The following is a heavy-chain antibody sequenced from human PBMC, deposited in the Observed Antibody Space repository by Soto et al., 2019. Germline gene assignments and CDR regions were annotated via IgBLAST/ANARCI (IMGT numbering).Heavy chain of an antibody. V-gene: IGHV1-69*08. Sequence: QVQLVQSGAEVKKPGSSVKVSCKASGGTFSTNTITWVRQAPGQGLEWMGRIIPSIGITNYAQKFQGRVTITADTFTGTAYMELTRLRSDDTAVYYCAGDPDSHYNDSHASSYPWGQGTLVTVSS. CDR2: IIPSIGIT. CDR1: GGTFSTNT. CDR3: AGDPDSHYNDSHASSYP. D-gene: IGHD3-22*01. J-gene: IGHJ5*02.